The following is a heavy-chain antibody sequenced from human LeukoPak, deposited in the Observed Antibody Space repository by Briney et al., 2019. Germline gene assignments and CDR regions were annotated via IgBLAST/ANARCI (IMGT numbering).Heavy chain of an antibody. J-gene: IGHJ4*02. V-gene: IGHV4-30-4*08. Sequence: SQTLSLTCTVSGGSISSGDYYWSWIRQPPGKGLEWIGYTYYSGSTYYNPSPKSRVTISVDTSKNQFSLKLSSVTAADTAVYYCARGGYSYEARYYFDYWGQGTLVTVSS. CDR1: GGSISSGDYY. CDR3: ARGGYSYEARYYFDY. D-gene: IGHD5-18*01. CDR2: TYYSGST.